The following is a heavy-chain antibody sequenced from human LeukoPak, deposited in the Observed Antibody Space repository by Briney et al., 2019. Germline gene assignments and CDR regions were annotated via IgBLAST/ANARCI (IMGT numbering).Heavy chain of an antibody. CDR3: AKDRKIVATVYNWFDP. CDR2: ITSDGFST. J-gene: IGHJ5*02. Sequence: GGSLRLSCAASGFSFSATWMHWVRQSPGKGLVWVARITSDGFSTTYAESVKGRFTISRDNAKNTLYLQMNSLRVEDTAIYYCAKDRKIVATVYNWFDPWGQGTLVTVSS. D-gene: IGHD5-12*01. CDR1: GFSFSATW. V-gene: IGHV3-74*03.